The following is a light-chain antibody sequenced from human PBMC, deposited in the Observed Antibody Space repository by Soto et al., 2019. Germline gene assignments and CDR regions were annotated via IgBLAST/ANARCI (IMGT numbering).Light chain of an antibody. J-gene: IGLJ2*01. CDR3: SSFAGNNNLV. V-gene: IGLV2-8*01. CDR1: SSDAGGYNY. Sequence: QSALTQPPSASGSPGQSVTISCTGTSSDAGGYNYVSWYQQHPGKAPKLMISEVSKRPSGVPDRFSGSKSGNTASLTDSGLQAEDEADYYCSSFAGNNNLVFGGGTQLTV. CDR2: EVS.